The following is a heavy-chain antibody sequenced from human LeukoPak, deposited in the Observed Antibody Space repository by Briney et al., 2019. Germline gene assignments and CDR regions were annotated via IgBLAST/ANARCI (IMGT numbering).Heavy chain of an antibody. CDR1: GFTVSSNY. CDR3: ARVPILRFLEWLLSFHYYYYGMDV. V-gene: IGHV3-66*01. CDR2: IYSGGST. Sequence: GGSLRLSCAASGFTVSSNYMSWVRQAPGKGLEWVSVIYSGGSTYYADSVKGRFTISRDNSKNTLYLQMNSLRAEDTAVYYCARVPILRFLEWLLSFHYYYYGMDVWGQGTAVTVSS. D-gene: IGHD3-3*01. J-gene: IGHJ6*02.